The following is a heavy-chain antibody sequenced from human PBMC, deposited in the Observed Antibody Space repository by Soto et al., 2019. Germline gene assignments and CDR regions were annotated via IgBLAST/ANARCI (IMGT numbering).Heavy chain of an antibody. D-gene: IGHD3-3*01. Sequence: PGGSLRLSCAASGFTFSSYAMHWVRQAPGKGLEWVAVISYDGSNKYYADSVKGRFTISRDNSKNTLYLQMNSLRAEDTAVYYCARDTGGYYDFWSGYGPHYYYGMDVWGHGTTVTVSS. CDR1: GFTFSSYA. V-gene: IGHV3-30-3*01. CDR2: ISYDGSNK. J-gene: IGHJ6*02. CDR3: ARDTGGYYDFWSGYGPHYYYGMDV.